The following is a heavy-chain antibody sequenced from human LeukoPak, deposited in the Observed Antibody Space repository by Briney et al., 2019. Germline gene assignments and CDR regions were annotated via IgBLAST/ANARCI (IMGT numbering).Heavy chain of an antibody. CDR2: IYYSGST. J-gene: IGHJ4*02. CDR1: GGSISSSSYY. D-gene: IGHD3-22*01. V-gene: IGHV4-39*07. CDR3: ARVKNSSGYYGGNFDY. Sequence: SETLSLTCTVSGGSISSSSYYWGWIRQPPGTGLEWIGSIYYSGSTYYNPSLKSRVTISVDTSKNQFSLKLSSVTAADTAVYYCARVKNSSGYYGGNFDYWGQGTLVTVSS.